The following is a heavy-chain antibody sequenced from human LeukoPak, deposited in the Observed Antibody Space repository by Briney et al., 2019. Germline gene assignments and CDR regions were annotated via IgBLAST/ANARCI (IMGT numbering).Heavy chain of an antibody. D-gene: IGHD1-14*01. CDR1: GFTISEYT. V-gene: IGHV3-21*01. CDR2: ISISSSHM. J-gene: IGHJ6*02. Sequence: PGGSLRLSCVASGFTISEYTMNWVRQAPGKGLEWVSSISISSSHMYYTGSLRGRFTISRDNAKDSLYLQMNSLRAEDTAVYYCARSYNHYFYGMDVWGQGTTVTVAS. CDR3: ARSYNHYFYGMDV.